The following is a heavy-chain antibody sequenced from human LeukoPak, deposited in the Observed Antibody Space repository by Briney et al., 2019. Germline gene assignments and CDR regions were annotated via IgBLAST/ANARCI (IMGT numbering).Heavy chain of an antibody. Sequence: SETLSLTCTVSGGSISSSSYYWGWIRQPPGKGLEWIGSNYYSGSTYYNPSLKSRVTISVDTSKNQFSLKLSSVTAADTAVYYCARAASDFWSGDYYYMDVWGKGTTVTVSS. CDR2: NYYSGST. D-gene: IGHD3-3*01. J-gene: IGHJ6*03. CDR3: ARAASDFWSGDYYYMDV. CDR1: GGSISSSSYY. V-gene: IGHV4-39*07.